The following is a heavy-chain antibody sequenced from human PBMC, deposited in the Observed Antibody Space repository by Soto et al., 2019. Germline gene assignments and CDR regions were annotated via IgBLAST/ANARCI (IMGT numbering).Heavy chain of an antibody. V-gene: IGHV3-74*01. CDR3: TRENEFGCSDGTCYLYYWYFDL. Sequence: EVQLVESGGDLVQPGGSLRLSCAASGFTFSSHRMHWVRQAPGKGLVWVSRINNDGSSTGYADSVKGRFTISRDNAKNTVHLQMNSLRDEDTAVYYCTRENEFGCSDGTCYLYYWYFDLWGRGTLVTVSS. CDR1: GFTFSSHR. CDR2: INNDGSST. D-gene: IGHD2-15*01. J-gene: IGHJ2*01.